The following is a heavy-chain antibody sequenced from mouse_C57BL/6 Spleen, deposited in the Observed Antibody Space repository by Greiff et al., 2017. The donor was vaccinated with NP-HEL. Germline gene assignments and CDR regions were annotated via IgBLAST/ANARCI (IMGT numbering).Heavy chain of an antibody. CDR1: GYTFTSYW. CDR2: IDPSDSGT. V-gene: IGHV1-52*01. Sequence: QVQLQQPGAELVRPGSSVKLSCKASGYTFTSYWMHWVKQRPIQGLEWIGNIDPSDSGTHYNQKFKDKATLTVDKSSSTAYMQLSSLTSEDSAVYYCAREGNDYDGDYYAMDYWGQGTSVTVSS. D-gene: IGHD2-4*01. CDR3: AREGNDYDGDYYAMDY. J-gene: IGHJ4*01.